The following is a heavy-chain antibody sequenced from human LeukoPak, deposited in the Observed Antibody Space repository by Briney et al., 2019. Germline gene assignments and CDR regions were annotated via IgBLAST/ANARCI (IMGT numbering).Heavy chain of an antibody. J-gene: IGHJ3*02. D-gene: IGHD2-15*01. Sequence: ETLSLTCTVSGGSISSYYWNWIRQSPGKGLEGIGYIYYSGTTKYNPSLTSRVTISVDTSKNQFSLKLSSVTAADTAVYYCARGCSGGSCYSLDAFDIWGQGTMVTVSS. CDR1: GGSISSYY. CDR2: IYYSGTT. CDR3: ARGCSGGSCYSLDAFDI. V-gene: IGHV4-59*01.